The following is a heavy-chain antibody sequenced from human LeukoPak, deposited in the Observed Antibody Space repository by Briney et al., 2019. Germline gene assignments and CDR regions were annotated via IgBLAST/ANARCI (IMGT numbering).Heavy chain of an antibody. D-gene: IGHD1-26*01. CDR2: INGGSGRT. CDR1: GYTFNNYD. CDR3: ARESGRYQDFFEN. J-gene: IGHJ4*02. V-gene: IGHV1-3*01. Sequence: GASVRVSRKASGYTFNNYDIHWVRQAPGQRPEWMGGINGGSGRTKYLQTLQSRVTITRDTSANTAFMELSSLRSEDTAVYYCARESGRYQDFFENWGQGTLVTVSS.